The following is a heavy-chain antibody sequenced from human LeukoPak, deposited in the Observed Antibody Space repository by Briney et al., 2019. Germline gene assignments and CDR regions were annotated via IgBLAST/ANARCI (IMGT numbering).Heavy chain of an antibody. CDR2: IIPIFGTA. V-gene: IGHV1-69*05. CDR1: GGTFSSYA. Sequence: SVKVSCKASGGTFSSYAISWVRQAPGQGLEWMGGIIPIFGTANYAQRFQGRVTITTDESTSTAYMELSSLRSEDTAVYYCARLNKGSSSWYWGYNWFDPWGQGTLVTVSS. D-gene: IGHD6-13*01. J-gene: IGHJ5*02. CDR3: ARLNKGSSSWYWGYNWFDP.